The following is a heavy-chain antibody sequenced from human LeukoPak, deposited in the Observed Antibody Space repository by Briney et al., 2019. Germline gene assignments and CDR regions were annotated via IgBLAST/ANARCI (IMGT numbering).Heavy chain of an antibody. CDR2: INWNECST. CDR1: GLTFEDYG. CDR3: ARDTGYCSSTSCSGAFDY. V-gene: IGHV3-20*04. Sequence: GGSLRLSCAPSGLTFEDYGISWVRQAPGKGLEWVSGINWNECSTGYADSVKGRFTISRDYAKNSLYLQMNSLRAEDTALYYCARDTGYCSSTSCSGAFDYWGQGTLVTVSS. D-gene: IGHD2-2*01. J-gene: IGHJ4*02.